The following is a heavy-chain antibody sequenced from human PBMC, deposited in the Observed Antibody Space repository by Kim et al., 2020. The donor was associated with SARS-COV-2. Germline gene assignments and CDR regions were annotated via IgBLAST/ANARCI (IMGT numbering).Heavy chain of an antibody. Sequence: ASVKVSCKASGYTFTSYDINWVRQATGQGLEWMGWMNPNSGSTGYAQKFQGRVTMTRNTSISTAYMELSSLRSEDTAVYYCARGTITMVRGVIHSYYYYYGMDVWGQGTTVTVSS. D-gene: IGHD3-10*01. CDR2: MNPNSGST. CDR1: GYTFTSYD. CDR3: ARGTITMVRGVIHSYYYYYGMDV. J-gene: IGHJ6*02. V-gene: IGHV1-8*01.